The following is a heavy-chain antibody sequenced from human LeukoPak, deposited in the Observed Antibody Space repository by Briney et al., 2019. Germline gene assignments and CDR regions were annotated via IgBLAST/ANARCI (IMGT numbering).Heavy chain of an antibody. CDR3: ARGASPKDAVFFDY. CDR2: VHSSGDI. Sequence: PSETLSLTCSVSGVSITSGRYYWGWIRQSAGKGLEWIGRVHSSGDIYHNAAFRSRAAVSGDASKNQFSLQLASVTAADTAVYYCARGASPKDAVFFDYWGQGALITVSS. CDR1: GVSITSGRYY. V-gene: IGHV4-61*02. J-gene: IGHJ4*02. D-gene: IGHD3-16*01.